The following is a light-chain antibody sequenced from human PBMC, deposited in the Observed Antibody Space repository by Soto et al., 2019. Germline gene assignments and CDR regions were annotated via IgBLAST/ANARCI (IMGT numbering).Light chain of an antibody. CDR3: QGWDSSTGVV. Sequence: SYELTQPPSVSVSPGQTASITCSGDKLGDKYACWYQQKPGQSPVLVIYQDSKRPSGIPERFSGSNSGNTATLTISGTQAMDEADYYGQGWDSSTGVVFGGGTKLTVL. V-gene: IGLV3-1*01. CDR1: KLGDKY. J-gene: IGLJ2*01. CDR2: QDS.